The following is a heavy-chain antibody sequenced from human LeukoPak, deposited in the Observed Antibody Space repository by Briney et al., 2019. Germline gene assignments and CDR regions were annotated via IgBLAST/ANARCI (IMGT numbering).Heavy chain of an antibody. CDR1: GGSISNSNW. D-gene: IGHD6-19*01. Sequence: PSETLSLTCAVSGGSISNSNWWSWVRQPPGKGLEWIGEIFYSGSTNYNPSLKSRVTLSLDKSKNQFSLKLSSVTAADTAVYYCARGRKATIAVAGSFDYWGQGTLVTVSS. CDR2: IFYSGST. CDR3: ARGRKATIAVAGSFDY. V-gene: IGHV4-4*02. J-gene: IGHJ4*02.